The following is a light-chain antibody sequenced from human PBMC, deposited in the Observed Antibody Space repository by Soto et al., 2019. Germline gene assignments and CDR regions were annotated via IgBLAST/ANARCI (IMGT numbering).Light chain of an antibody. CDR3: SSYLSGKRSYV. J-gene: IGLJ1*01. Sequence: QSVLTQPASVSGSPGQSITISCTGTSSDVGAYTSVSWYQHHPDRAPKVMIYEINKRPSGVSLRFSGSKSGNTASLTISGLQAEDEAHYYCSSYLSGKRSYVFGTGTKVTVL. CDR2: EIN. CDR1: SSDVGAYTS. V-gene: IGLV2-14*01.